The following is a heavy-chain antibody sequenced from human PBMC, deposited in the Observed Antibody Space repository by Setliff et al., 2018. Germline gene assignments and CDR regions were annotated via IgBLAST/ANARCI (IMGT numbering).Heavy chain of an antibody. D-gene: IGHD3-22*01. J-gene: IGHJ4*02. V-gene: IGHV1-18*01. CDR1: GYTFTSYG. CDR2: ISAYNGNT. CDR3: VRGQGPRTVVAIPFDH. Sequence: ASVKVSCKASGYTFTSYGISWMRQAPGQGLDWMGWISAYNGNTNYAQKLQGRVTMTTDTSTSTAYMELTSLTSDDTALYYCVRGQGPRTVVAIPFDHWGQGTLVTVSS.